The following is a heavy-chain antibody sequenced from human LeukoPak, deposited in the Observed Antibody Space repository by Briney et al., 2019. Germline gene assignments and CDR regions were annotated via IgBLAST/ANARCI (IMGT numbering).Heavy chain of an antibody. V-gene: IGHV1-3*01. J-gene: IGHJ5*02. CDR2: INAGNGNT. Sequence: ASVKVSCKASGYTFTSYAMHWVRQAPGQRLEWMGWINAGNGNTKYSQKFQGRVTITRDTSASTAYMELSSLRSEDTAVYYCARVLAYYYDSSGPFDPWGQGTLVTVSS. D-gene: IGHD3-22*01. CDR3: ARVLAYYYDSSGPFDP. CDR1: GYTFTSYA.